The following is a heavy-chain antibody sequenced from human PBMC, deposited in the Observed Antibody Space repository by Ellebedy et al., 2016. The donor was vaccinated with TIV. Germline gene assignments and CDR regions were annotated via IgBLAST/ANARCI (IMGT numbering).Heavy chain of an antibody. D-gene: IGHD3-3*01. Sequence: GESLKISXAASGFTFSISGMTWVRQRPGEGLEWVATISRGREAYYADPFKGRFIISRDNDMNSVYLQLNSLRVEDTAVYYCSRDGSEWSRDYWGQGTLVTVSS. CDR2: ISRGREA. J-gene: IGHJ4*02. CDR1: GFTFSISG. V-gene: IGHV3-21*01. CDR3: SRDGSEWSRDY.